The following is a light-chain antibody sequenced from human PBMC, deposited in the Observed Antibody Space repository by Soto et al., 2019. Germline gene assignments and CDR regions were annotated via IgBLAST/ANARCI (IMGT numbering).Light chain of an antibody. CDR3: QQYNKWPRT. CDR2: GAS. CDR1: QSISSD. Sequence: ELVMTQSPATLSVSPVERATLSCRASQSISSDVAWYQQKPGQAPRLLIYGASTTATGIPARFSGSGSGTEFTLTISSLQSEDFAVYNCQQYNKWPRTFGQGTKVDIK. J-gene: IGKJ2*01. V-gene: IGKV3-15*01.